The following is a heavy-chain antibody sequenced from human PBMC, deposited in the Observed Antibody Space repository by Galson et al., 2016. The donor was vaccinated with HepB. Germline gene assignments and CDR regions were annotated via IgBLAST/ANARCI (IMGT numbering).Heavy chain of an antibody. CDR1: GVRLSSYV. D-gene: IGHD3-3*01. V-gene: IGHV3-23*01. CDR2: INGGGGIT. CDR3: AKEGTIFGMIPYGVDV. Sequence: FLRLSCAASGVRLSSYVMSWVRQAPGKGLDWVSSINGGGGITYYADSVKGLFTISRDNSKHSGYLKMNSLRAEDTAVYYCAKEGTIFGMIPYGVDVWGQGTTVTVSS. J-gene: IGHJ6*02.